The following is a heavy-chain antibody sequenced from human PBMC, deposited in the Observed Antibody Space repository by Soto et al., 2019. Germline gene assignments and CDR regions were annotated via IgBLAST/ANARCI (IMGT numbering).Heavy chain of an antibody. D-gene: IGHD2-15*01. CDR2: INHSGST. CDR3: ARLVGYCSGGSCA. Sequence: QVQLQQWGAGLLKPSETLSLTCAVYGGSFSGYYWSWIRQPPGKGLEWIGEINHSGSTNYNPSLKSRVTIPVDTSKNQFSLKLSSVTAADTAVYYCARLVGYCSGGSCAWGQGTLVTVSS. V-gene: IGHV4-34*01. CDR1: GGSFSGYY. J-gene: IGHJ5*02.